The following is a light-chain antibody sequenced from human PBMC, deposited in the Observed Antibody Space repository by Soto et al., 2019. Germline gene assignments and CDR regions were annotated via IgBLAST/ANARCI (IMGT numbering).Light chain of an antibody. J-gene: IGLJ1*01. CDR3: SSYTSGRTQNV. CDR2: EVR. CDR1: SSDVGGYNY. Sequence: QSALTQPASVSGSPGQSITISCTGTSSDVGGYNYVSWYQQHPGKAPKLMIFEVRNRPAGVSNRFSGSKSGNPASLTISGLQAEDEADYYCSSYTSGRTQNVFGTGTKVTVL. V-gene: IGLV2-14*01.